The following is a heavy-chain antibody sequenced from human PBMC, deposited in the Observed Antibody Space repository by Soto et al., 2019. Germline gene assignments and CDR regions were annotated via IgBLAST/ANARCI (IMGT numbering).Heavy chain of an antibody. CDR2: IYPGDSDT. J-gene: IGHJ4*02. CDR3: ARRRYGSGSYYTFGYFDY. Sequence: GESLKISCKGSGYSFTSYWIGCVRQIPGKGLEWMGIIYPGDSDTRYSPSFQGQVTISADKSISTAYLQWSSLKASDTAMYYCARRRYGSGSYYTFGYFDYWGQGTLVTVSS. V-gene: IGHV5-51*01. D-gene: IGHD3-10*01. CDR1: GYSFTSYW.